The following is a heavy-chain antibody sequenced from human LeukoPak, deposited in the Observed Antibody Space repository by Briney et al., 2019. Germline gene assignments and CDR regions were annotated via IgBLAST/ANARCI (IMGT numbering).Heavy chain of an antibody. CDR3: ASGYSYEVPDY. Sequence: GASVKVSCKASGYTVTSYYMHWVRQAPGQGLEWMGIINPSGGSTSYAQKFQGRVTMTRDTSTSTVYMELSSLSSEDTAVYYCASGYSYEVPDYWGQGTLVTVSS. CDR2: INPSGGST. J-gene: IGHJ4*02. D-gene: IGHD5-18*01. V-gene: IGHV1-46*03. CDR1: GYTVTSYY.